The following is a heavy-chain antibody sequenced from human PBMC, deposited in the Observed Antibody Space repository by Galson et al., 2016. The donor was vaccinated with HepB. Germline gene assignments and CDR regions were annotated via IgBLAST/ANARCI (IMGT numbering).Heavy chain of an antibody. CDR2: IYGGGTT. Sequence: SLRLSCAASGFTVSSNYMSWVRQAPGKGLEWVSVIYGGGTTYYADSVKDTFTISRDNSKNTVHLQMTSLRVEDTAVYYCARGYGMHVWGQGTTVTVSS. V-gene: IGHV3-66*01. CDR3: ARGYGMHV. J-gene: IGHJ6*02. CDR1: GFTVSSNY.